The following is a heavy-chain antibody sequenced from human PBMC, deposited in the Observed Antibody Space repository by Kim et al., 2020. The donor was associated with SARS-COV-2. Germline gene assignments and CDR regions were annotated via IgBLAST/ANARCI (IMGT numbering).Heavy chain of an antibody. CDR3: ASDQNSSSYWGFYYYYYYYVDV. V-gene: IGHV3-33*01. J-gene: IGHJ6*03. CDR1: GFTFSSYG. CDR2: IWYDGSNK. Sequence: GGSLRLSCAASGFTFSSYGMHWVRQAPGKGLEWVAVIWYDGSNKYYADSVKGRFTISRDNSKNTLYLQMTSLRAEDTAVYYCASDQNSSSYWGFYYYYYYYVDVWGKGTTVTVSS. D-gene: IGHD6-13*01.